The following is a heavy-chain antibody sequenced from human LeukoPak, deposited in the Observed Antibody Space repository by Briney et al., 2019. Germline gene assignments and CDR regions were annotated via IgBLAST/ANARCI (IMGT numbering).Heavy chain of an antibody. D-gene: IGHD3-10*01. V-gene: IGHV3-21*01. CDR2: ITSTSNHI. J-gene: IGHJ4*02. Sequence: GGSLRLSCVASGFAFSTYDMNWVRQAPGKGLEWVSAITSTSNHINYADSVKGRFTISRDSANNSLYMQMNSLRAEDTAVYYCARVYSANGYGSGYYDYWGQGTLVTVSS. CDR3: ARVYSANGYGSGYYDY. CDR1: GFAFSTYD.